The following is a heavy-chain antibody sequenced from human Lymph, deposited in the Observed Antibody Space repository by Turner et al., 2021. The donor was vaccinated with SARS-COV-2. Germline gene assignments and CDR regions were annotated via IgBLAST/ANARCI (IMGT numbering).Heavy chain of an antibody. Sequence: EVQLVQSGAEVKKPGESLTISCKGSGYSFTTYWIGWVRQMPGKGREWMGIIYPGDSATRYSPSSQGQVTITAEKSISTAYLQWSSLKASDTAMYYCARREWGGSLGHIDYWGQGTLVTVSS. CDR1: GYSFTTYW. V-gene: IGHV5-51*01. D-gene: IGHD3-3*01. J-gene: IGHJ4*02. CDR2: IYPGDSAT. CDR3: ARREWGGSLGHIDY.